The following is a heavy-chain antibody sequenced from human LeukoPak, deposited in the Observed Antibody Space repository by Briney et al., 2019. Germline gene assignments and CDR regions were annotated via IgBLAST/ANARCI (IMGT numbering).Heavy chain of an antibody. CDR2: INHSGST. J-gene: IGHJ4*02. D-gene: IGHD3-3*01. CDR3: ARGFAYGGHFDY. V-gene: IGHV4-34*01. Sequence: SETLSLTCAVYGGSFSGYYWSWIRQPPGKGLEWTGEINHSGSTNYNPSLKSRVTISVDTSKNQFSLKLSSVAAADTAVYYCARGFAYGGHFDYWGQGTLVTVSS. CDR1: GGSFSGYY.